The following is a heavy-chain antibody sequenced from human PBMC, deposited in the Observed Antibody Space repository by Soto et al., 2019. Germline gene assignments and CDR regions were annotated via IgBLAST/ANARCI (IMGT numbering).Heavy chain of an antibody. Sequence: GGSLRLSCAASGFTFSSYSMNWVRQAPGKGLEWVSYISSSSSTIYYADSVKGRFTISRDNAKNSLYLQMNSLRAEDTAVYYCARRSYYEGLDPWGQGTLVTVSS. CDR2: ISSSSSTI. CDR1: GFTFSSYS. CDR3: ARRSYYEGLDP. V-gene: IGHV3-48*01. J-gene: IGHJ5*02. D-gene: IGHD3-10*01.